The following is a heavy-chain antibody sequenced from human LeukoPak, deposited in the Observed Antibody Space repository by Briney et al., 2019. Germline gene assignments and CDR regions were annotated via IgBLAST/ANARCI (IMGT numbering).Heavy chain of an antibody. CDR2: ISGSGGST. J-gene: IGHJ4*02. CDR1: GFTFSSYA. Sequence: GGSLRLSCAGSGFTFSSYAMSWVRQAPGKGRVWVSAISGSGGSTYYADSVKGRFTISRDNSKNTLYLQRNSLRAEDTAVYYCAKCSTGDPSDYWGQGTLVTVSS. D-gene: IGHD7-27*01. CDR3: AKCSTGDPSDY. V-gene: IGHV3-23*01.